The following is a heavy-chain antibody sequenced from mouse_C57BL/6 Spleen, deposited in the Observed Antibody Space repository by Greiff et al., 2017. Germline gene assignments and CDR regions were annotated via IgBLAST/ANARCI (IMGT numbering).Heavy chain of an antibody. V-gene: IGHV14-4*01. CDR3: SGRGFDY. CDR1: GFNIKDDY. J-gene: IGHJ2*01. Sequence: VQLQQSGAELVRPGASVKLSCTASGFNIKDDYMHWVKQRPEQGLEWIGWIDPENGDTEYASKFQGKATITADTSSNTAYLQLSSLTSEDTAVYYCSGRGFDYWGQGTTLTVSS. CDR2: IDPENGDT. D-gene: IGHD4-1*01.